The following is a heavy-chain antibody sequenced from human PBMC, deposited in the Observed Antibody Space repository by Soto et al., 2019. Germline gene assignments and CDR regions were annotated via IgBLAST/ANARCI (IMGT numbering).Heavy chain of an antibody. CDR1: DLAFSNAW. Sequence: PGGSLRLSCAASDLAFSNAWINWVRQAQGRGLEWVGRIKSRALGGTTDFAAPVRGRFAITRDDSRNMVYMQMNNLNTEDTAVYYCTTDSYSPIVEVRFDYWGHGTLVTVSS. J-gene: IGHJ4*01. CDR3: TTDSYSPIVEVRFDY. CDR2: IKSRALGGTT. D-gene: IGHD1-26*01. V-gene: IGHV3-15*07.